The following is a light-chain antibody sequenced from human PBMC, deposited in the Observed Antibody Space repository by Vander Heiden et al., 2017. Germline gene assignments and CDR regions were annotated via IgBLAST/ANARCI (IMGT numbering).Light chain of an antibody. V-gene: IGKV1-39*01. CDR1: NSISRY. CDR3: QQSYSTPWT. CDR2: AAS. Sequence: DIQMTQSPSSLSASVGDRVTITCRASNSISRYLNWCQQKPGKAPKLLIYAASSLQSGVPSRFSGGGSGTDFTLTISSLQPEDFATYYCQQSYSTPWTFGQGTKVEIK. J-gene: IGKJ1*01.